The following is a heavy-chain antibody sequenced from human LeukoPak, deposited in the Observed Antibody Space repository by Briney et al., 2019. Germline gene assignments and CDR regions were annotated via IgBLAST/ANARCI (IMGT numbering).Heavy chain of an antibody. V-gene: IGHV4-31*03. CDR3: AREDVEYYYAMAV. D-gene: IGHD3-10*02. CDR2: IYYSGST. CDR1: GGSISSGGYY. Sequence: PSETLSLTCTVSGGSISSGGYYWSWIRQHPGKGLEWIGYIYYSGSTYYNPSLKSRVTISADTSKNQFSLKLSSVTAADTAVYYCAREDVEYYYAMAVWGQGTTVTVSS. J-gene: IGHJ6*02.